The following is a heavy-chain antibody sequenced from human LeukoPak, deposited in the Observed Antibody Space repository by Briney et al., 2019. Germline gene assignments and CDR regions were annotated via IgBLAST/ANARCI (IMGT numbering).Heavy chain of an antibody. CDR2: IIPNSGGA. CDR3: ARDKSTTRHFDY. D-gene: IGHD5/OR15-5a*01. CDR1: RYTFTGYY. Sequence: ASVKVSCKASRYTFTGYYMHWVRQAPGQGLEWMGWIIPNSGGANYAQKFQGRVTMTRDTSISTAYMELSSLRSDDTAVYCCARDKSTTRHFDYWGQGTLVTVSS. V-gene: IGHV1-2*02. J-gene: IGHJ4*02.